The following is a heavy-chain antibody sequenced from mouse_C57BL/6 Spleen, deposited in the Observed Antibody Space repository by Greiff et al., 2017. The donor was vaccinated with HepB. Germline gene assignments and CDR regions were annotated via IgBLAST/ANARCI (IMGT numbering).Heavy chain of an antibody. V-gene: IGHV5-16*01. D-gene: IGHD1-1*01. J-gene: IGHJ1*03. Sequence: EVKLVESEGGLVQPGSSMKLSCTASGFTFSDYYMAWVRQVPEKGLEWVANINYDGGSTYYLDSLKSRFIISRDNAKNILYLQISSLKSEDTAKYYGARDDTTGYFDVWGTGTTVTVSA. CDR3: ARDDTTGYFDV. CDR2: INYDGGST. CDR1: GFTFSDYY.